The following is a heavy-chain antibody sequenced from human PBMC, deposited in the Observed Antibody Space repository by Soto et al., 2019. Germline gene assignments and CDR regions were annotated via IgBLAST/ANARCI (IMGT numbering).Heavy chain of an antibody. CDR1: GGSISSYY. CDR3: ARASTGVAYGMDV. CDR2: IYYSGST. D-gene: IGHD2-2*01. J-gene: IGHJ6*02. Sequence: SETLSLTCTVSGGSISSYYWSWIRQPPGKGLEWIGYIYYSGSTNYNPSLKSRVTISVDTSKNQFSLKLSSVTAADTAVYYCARASTGVAYGMDVWGQGTTVTVSS. V-gene: IGHV4-59*01.